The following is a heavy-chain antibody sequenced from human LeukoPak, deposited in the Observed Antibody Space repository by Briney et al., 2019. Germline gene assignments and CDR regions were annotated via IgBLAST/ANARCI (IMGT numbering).Heavy chain of an antibody. CDR2: IKFDGSDK. CDR1: GFTFSNYW. Sequence: GGSLRLSCAASGFTFSNYWMSWVRQAPGKGLEWVANIKFDGSDKFYVDSVKGRFTISRDNAKNLLYLQMNSLRAEDTAVYYCARRTGMTLPGWLRVVDLWGQGTLVTVSS. J-gene: IGHJ5*02. CDR3: ARRTGMTLPGWLRVVDL. D-gene: IGHD6-19*01. V-gene: IGHV3-7*01.